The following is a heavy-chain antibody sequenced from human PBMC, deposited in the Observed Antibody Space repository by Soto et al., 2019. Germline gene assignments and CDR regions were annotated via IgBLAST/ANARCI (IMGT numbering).Heavy chain of an antibody. V-gene: IGHV3-23*01. CDR2: VEGSGNDK. CDR3: AIDYFSGGSCYSDLGAFDI. D-gene: IGHD2-15*01. CDR1: GFTFSSYA. J-gene: IGHJ3*02. Sequence: GGSLRLSCAAYGFTFSSYAMGWVRQDPGTAPEWVALVEGSGNDKYFADSVKGRFTISRDNSKNMLYLQMNSLRAEDTAVYYCAIDYFSGGSCYSDLGAFDIWGQGTMVTVSS.